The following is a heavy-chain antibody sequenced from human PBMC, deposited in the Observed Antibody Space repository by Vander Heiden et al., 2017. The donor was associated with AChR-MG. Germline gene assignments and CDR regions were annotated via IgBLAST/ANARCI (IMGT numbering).Heavy chain of an antibody. V-gene: IGHV1-69*11. CDR3: ARDSAAAPFDS. Sequence: QVQLVQSGAEVKKPGSSVKVSCKASGGTFSTNAINWVRQAPGQGLEWMGRVIPILGRPNYARKFQGRVTITADDSTSTAYMVLSSLRSEDTAVYYCARDSAAAPFDSWGKGTMVTVSS. D-gene: IGHD6-13*01. CDR2: VIPILGRP. J-gene: IGHJ4*02. CDR1: GGTFSTNA.